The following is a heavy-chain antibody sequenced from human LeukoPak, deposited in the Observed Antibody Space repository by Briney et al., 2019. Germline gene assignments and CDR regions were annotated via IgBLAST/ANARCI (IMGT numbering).Heavy chain of an antibody. J-gene: IGHJ4*02. V-gene: IGHV3-21*01. CDR1: GFTFSSYS. CDR3: ARDPDVVVPGAT. Sequence: PGGSLRLSCAASGFTFSSYSMNWVRQAPGKGLEWVSSISSSSSYIYYADSVKGRFTISRDNAKNSLYLQMNSLRAEDTAVYYCARDPDVVVPGATWGQGTLVTVSS. CDR2: ISSSSSYI. D-gene: IGHD2-2*01.